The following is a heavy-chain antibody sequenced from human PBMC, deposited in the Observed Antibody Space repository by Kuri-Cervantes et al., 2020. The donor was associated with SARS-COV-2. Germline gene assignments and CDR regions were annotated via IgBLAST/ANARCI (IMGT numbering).Heavy chain of an antibody. CDR1: GGSISSGDYY. J-gene: IGHJ3*02. Sequence: LRLSCTVSGGSISSGDYYWSWIRQPPGKGLEWIGYIYYSGSTYYNPSLKSRVTISVDTSKNQFSLKLSSVTAADTAVYYCARARYYDFWSGYSTLDAFDIWGQGTMVTVSS. CDR3: ARARYYDFWSGYSTLDAFDI. V-gene: IGHV4-30-4*08. CDR2: IYYSGST. D-gene: IGHD3-3*01.